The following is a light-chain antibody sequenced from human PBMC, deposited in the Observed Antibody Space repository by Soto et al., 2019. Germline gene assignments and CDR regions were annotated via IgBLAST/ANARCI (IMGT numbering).Light chain of an antibody. Sequence: DIQMTQSPSSLSASVGDRVTISCRASQSISTYLTWYRQKPGKAPELLIYAASSLQSGVPSRFSGSGSGTDFTLTISNLQPEDVSSYYCQQSYSSPNTFGQGTKLEI. V-gene: IGKV1-39*01. J-gene: IGKJ2*01. CDR1: QSISTY. CDR2: AAS. CDR3: QQSYSSPNT.